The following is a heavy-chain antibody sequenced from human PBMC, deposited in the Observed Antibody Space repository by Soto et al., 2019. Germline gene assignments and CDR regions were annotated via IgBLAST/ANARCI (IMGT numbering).Heavy chain of an antibody. J-gene: IGHJ1*01. D-gene: IGHD6-19*01. CDR1: GGSFSGYY. V-gene: IGHV4-34*01. Sequence: QVQLHQWGAGLLKPSETLSLTCAVYGGSFSGYYWSWIRQPPGKGLEWIGEINHSGSTNYNPSLKSRVTISVDTSKNQFSLKLSSVTAADTAVYYCARGRRQWLLTTPEYFQHWGQGTLVTVSS. CDR3: ARGRRQWLLTTPEYFQH. CDR2: INHSGST.